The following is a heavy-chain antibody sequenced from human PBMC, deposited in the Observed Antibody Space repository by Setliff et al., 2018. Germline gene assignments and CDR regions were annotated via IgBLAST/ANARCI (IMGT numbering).Heavy chain of an antibody. Sequence: PSETLSLTCTVSGGSISSMSYYWGWIRQPPGKGLEWIGSIYHSGSSYYNSSLRSRVTMSLDTSKNQFSLKLSSVTAADTAVYYCARDRTAYSYGLDVWGQGTTVTVSS. CDR2: IYHSGSS. V-gene: IGHV4-39*07. CDR1: GGSISSMSYY. J-gene: IGHJ6*02. D-gene: IGHD5-18*01. CDR3: ARDRTAYSYGLDV.